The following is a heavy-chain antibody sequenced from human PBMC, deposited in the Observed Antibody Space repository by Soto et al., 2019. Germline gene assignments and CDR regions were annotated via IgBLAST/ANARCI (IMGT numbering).Heavy chain of an antibody. V-gene: IGHV1-3*04. D-gene: IGHD2-8*01. Sequence: QVPLAQSGPEVKKPGASVKVSCKASGYTFTDYPIHWVRQAPGQSLEWMGWIDTGNGKTEYSQKFRGRVTISRDTSASTGYIELRRLRSEDTAVYYCARVKAIKSDFWGQGTLVTVS. J-gene: IGHJ4*02. CDR1: GYTFTDYP. CDR2: IDTGNGKT. CDR3: ARVKAIKSDF.